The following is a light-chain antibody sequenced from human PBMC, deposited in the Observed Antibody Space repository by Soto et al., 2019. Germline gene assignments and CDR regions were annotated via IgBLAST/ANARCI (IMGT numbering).Light chain of an antibody. J-gene: IGLJ2*01. CDR3: SSYAGSNNVL. Sequence: QSVLTQPPSASGSPGQSVTISCTGTSSDVGGYNSVSWYQQHPDKAPKLMIYEVNKRPSGVPDRFSGSKSGNTASLTVSGLQAEDEADYYCSSYAGSNNVLFGGGTQLTVL. V-gene: IGLV2-8*01. CDR1: SSDVGGYNS. CDR2: EVN.